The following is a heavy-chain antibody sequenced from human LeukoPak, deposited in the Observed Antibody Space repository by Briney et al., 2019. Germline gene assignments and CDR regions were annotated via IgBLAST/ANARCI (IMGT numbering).Heavy chain of an antibody. J-gene: IGHJ5*02. CDR2: INHSGST. V-gene: IGHV4-34*01. CDR1: GGSFSGYY. CDR3: ARGADGVSSNSRGWFDP. Sequence: SETLSLTCAVYGGSFSGYYWSWIRQPPGKGLEWIGEINHSGSTNYNPSLKSRVTISVDTSKNQFSLKLSSVTAADTAVYYCARGADGVSSNSRGWFDPWGQGTLVTVSS. D-gene: IGHD2-15*01.